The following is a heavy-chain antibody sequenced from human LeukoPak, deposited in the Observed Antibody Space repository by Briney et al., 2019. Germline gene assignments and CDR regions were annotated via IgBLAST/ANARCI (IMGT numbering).Heavy chain of an antibody. CDR1: GVSISSSSYY. V-gene: IGHV4-39*07. Sequence: TSETLSLTCTVSGVSISSSSYYWGWIRQPPGKGLEWIGSIYYSGSTYYNPSLKSRVTISVDTSKNQFSLKLSSVTAADTAVYYCARDGYTAAAGPNWFDPWGQGTLVTVSS. J-gene: IGHJ5*02. CDR2: IYYSGST. D-gene: IGHD6-13*01. CDR3: ARDGYTAAAGPNWFDP.